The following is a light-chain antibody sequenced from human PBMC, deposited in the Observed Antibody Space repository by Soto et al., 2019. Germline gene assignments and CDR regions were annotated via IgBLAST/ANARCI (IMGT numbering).Light chain of an antibody. CDR1: ESIASY. Sequence: DIQMTQSPSSLSASVGDRVTITCRASESIASYLNWYQQKPGKAPKLLIYTASSLQSGVPSRFSGSGSRTDFPLTISSLQPEDSATYYCQQSYSTPRTFGQGTRLEIK. CDR3: QQSYSTPRT. J-gene: IGKJ5*01. V-gene: IGKV1-39*01. CDR2: TAS.